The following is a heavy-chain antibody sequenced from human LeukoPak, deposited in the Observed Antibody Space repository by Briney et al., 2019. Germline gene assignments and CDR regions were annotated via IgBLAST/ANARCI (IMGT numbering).Heavy chain of an antibody. Sequence: SETLSLTCTVSGGSISSGSYYWSWIRQPAGKGLEWIGRIYTSGSTNYNPSLKSRVTMSVDTSKNQFSLKLSSVTAADTAVYYCARDSTVVVPAAMTPYWYYYYMDVWGKGTTVTVSS. CDR3: ARDSTVVVPAAMTPYWYYYYMDV. CDR1: GGSISSGSYY. D-gene: IGHD2-2*01. J-gene: IGHJ6*03. CDR2: IYTSGST. V-gene: IGHV4-61*02.